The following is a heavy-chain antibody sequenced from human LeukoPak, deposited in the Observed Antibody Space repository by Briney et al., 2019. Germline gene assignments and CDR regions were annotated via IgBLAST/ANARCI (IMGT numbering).Heavy chain of an antibody. CDR2: ISGSGGRT. D-gene: IGHD6-13*01. J-gene: IGHJ5*02. CDR3: ARGSRSSWYGNWFDP. V-gene: IGHV3-23*01. CDR1: GFSFSNYA. Sequence: GGSLRLSCATSGFSFSNYAMNWVRQAPGKGLEWVSGISGSGGRTYYADSVKGRFSISRDNSKNTLYLQMNSLRAEDTAVYYCARGSRSSWYGNWFDPWGQGTLVTVSS.